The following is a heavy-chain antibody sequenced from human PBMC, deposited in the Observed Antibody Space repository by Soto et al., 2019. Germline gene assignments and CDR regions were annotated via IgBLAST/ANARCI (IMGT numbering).Heavy chain of an antibody. Sequence: GSLRLSCAASGFTFSDYYMSWIRQAPGKGLEWVSYIGPSSSYTNYADSVKGRFTISRDNTKNSLYLQMNSLRAEDTAVYYCARVVRLMLYSDYWGQGTLVTVSS. CDR3: ARVVRLMLYSDY. V-gene: IGHV3-11*06. J-gene: IGHJ4*02. D-gene: IGHD2-8*01. CDR1: GFTFSDYY. CDR2: IGPSSSYT.